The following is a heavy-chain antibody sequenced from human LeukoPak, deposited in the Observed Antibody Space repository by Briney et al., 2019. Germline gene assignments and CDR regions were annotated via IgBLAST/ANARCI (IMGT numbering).Heavy chain of an antibody. V-gene: IGHV3-33*01. CDR2: IWYDGSKK. D-gene: IGHD2-15*01. Sequence: GGSLRLSCAASGFTFSSHGMYWVRQAPGKGLEWVAPIWYDGSKKNYADSVKGRFTISRDNSKNTLYLQMNSLRAEDTAVYYCARDISRGSLDYWGQGTLVTVSS. CDR3: ARDISRGSLDY. CDR1: GFTFSSHG. J-gene: IGHJ4*02.